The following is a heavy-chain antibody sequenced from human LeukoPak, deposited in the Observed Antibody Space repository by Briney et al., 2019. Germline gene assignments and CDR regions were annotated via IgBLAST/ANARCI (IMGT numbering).Heavy chain of an antibody. CDR1: GGTFSSYA. CDR2: IIPILGIA. D-gene: IGHD6-13*01. CDR3: ARDSPSLGAAGTIDY. Sequence: GASVKVSCKASGGTFSSYAISWVRQAPGQGLEWMGRIIPILGIANYAQKFQGRVTITADKSTSTAYMELSSLRSEDAAVYYCARDSPSLGAAGTIDYWGQGTLVTVSS. J-gene: IGHJ4*02. V-gene: IGHV1-69*04.